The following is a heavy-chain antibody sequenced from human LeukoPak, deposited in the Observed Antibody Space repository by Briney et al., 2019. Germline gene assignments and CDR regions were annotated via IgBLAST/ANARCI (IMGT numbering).Heavy chain of an antibody. J-gene: IGHJ4*02. CDR2: IRYDGSNK. CDR3: ANNGRRYFDWLSPYYFDY. CDR1: GFTFSSYG. Sequence: GGSLRLSCAASGFTFSSYGMHWARQAPGKGLEWVAFIRYDGSNKYYADSVKGRFTISRDNSKNTLYLQMNSLRAEDTAVYYCANNGRRYFDWLSPYYFDYWGQGTLVTVSS. D-gene: IGHD3-9*01. V-gene: IGHV3-30*02.